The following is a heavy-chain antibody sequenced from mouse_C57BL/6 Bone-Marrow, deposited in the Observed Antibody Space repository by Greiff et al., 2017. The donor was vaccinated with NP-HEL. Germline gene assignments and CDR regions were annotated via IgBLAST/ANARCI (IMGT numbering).Heavy chain of an antibody. V-gene: IGHV1-50*01. CDR3: ASYYRRGYAMDY. CDR2: IDPSDSYT. D-gene: IGHD2-14*01. Sequence: VQLQQSGAELVKPGASVKLSCKASGYTFTSYWMQWVKQRPGQGLEWIGEIDPSDSYTNYNQKFKGKATLTVDTSSSTAYMQLSSLTSEDSAVYYCASYYRRGYAMDYWGQGTSVTVSS. CDR1: GYTFTSYW. J-gene: IGHJ4*01.